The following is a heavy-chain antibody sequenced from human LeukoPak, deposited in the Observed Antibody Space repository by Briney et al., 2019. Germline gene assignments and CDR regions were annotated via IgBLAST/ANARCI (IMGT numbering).Heavy chain of an antibody. CDR1: GGSLSGYF. Sequence: SETLSLTCAVHGGSLSGYFWTWIRQPPGKGLEWIGEINDSGSTNYSPSVRSRVTISIDTSKNQFSLKLSSVTAADTAVYYCARERVGGNRRDDSSIWAQGTMVTVSP. D-gene: IGHD1/OR15-1a*01. CDR3: ARERVGGNRRDDSSI. V-gene: IGHV4-34*01. CDR2: INDSGST. J-gene: IGHJ3*02.